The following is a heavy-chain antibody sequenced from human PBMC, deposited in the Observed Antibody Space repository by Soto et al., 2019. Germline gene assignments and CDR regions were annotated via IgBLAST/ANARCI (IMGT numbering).Heavy chain of an antibody. CDR1: GASLDSGNYY. V-gene: IGHV4-31*03. D-gene: IGHD2-21*01. CDR2: IYVTGAV. Sequence: TLSLTCSVSGASLDSGNYYFICIREFPGKGLEWIGHIYVTGAVDYNPSLRDRITISQDTSERQFSLNLRLVTAADTAVYYCARLRIATNNYKWFDPWGQGTLVTVSS. CDR3: ARLRIATNNYKWFDP. J-gene: IGHJ5*02.